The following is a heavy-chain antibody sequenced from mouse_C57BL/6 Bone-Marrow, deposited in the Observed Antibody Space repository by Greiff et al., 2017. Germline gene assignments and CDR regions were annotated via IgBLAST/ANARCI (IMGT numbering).Heavy chain of an antibody. CDR1: GYTFTSYW. CDR3: ARESYYGSSYWYFDV. Sequence: VQLQQSGAELARPGASVKLSCKASGYTFTSYWMQWVKQRPGQGLEWIGEIDPSDSYTNYNQKFKGKATLTVDTSSSTAYMQLSSLTSEDSAVYYCARESYYGSSYWYFDVWGTGTTVTVSS. V-gene: IGHV1-50*01. CDR2: IDPSDSYT. J-gene: IGHJ1*03. D-gene: IGHD1-1*01.